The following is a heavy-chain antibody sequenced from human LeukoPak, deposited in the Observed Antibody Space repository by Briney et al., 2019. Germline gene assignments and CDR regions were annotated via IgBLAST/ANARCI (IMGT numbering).Heavy chain of an antibody. V-gene: IGHV4-38-2*01. J-gene: IGHJ3*02. CDR2: IYHSGTT. CDR3: ARWERQSHAYDI. Sequence: PSETLSLSCAVSAYAITSSDYWGWIRQPPGKGLEWIGSIYHSGTTYYNPSLKSRVIISVDTSNNQFSLKLNSVTAADTAVYDCARWERQSHAYDIWGQGTMVTVSS. D-gene: IGHD1-26*01. CDR1: AYAITSSDY.